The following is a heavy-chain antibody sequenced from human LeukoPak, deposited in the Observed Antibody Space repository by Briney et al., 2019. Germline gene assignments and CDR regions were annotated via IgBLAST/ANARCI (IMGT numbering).Heavy chain of an antibody. CDR3: ARDLPSSTYYDSWSGVGIDY. CDR1: GFTFSSYW. V-gene: IGHV3-74*01. J-gene: IGHJ4*02. Sequence: GGSLRLSCAASGFTFSSYWMHWVRQAPGKGLVWVSRINTDGSNTNYADSVKGRVTISRDNAKNTLYPQMNSLRAEDTAVYYCARDLPSSTYYDSWSGVGIDYWGQGTLVTVSS. D-gene: IGHD3-3*01. CDR2: INTDGSNT.